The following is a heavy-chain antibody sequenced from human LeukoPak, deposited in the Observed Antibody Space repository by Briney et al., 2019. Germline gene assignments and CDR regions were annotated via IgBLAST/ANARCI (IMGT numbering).Heavy chain of an antibody. J-gene: IGHJ4*02. CDR2: MSAYSGYT. V-gene: IGHV1-18*01. D-gene: IGHD3-3*01. CDR1: GYNFTSYG. Sequence: ASVKVSCKASGYNFTSYGMSWLRQAPGQGLEWMGWMSAYSGYTNYAQNLQGKFTMTTDTSTSTAYMELWSLTSDDTAVYFCARAPARYYDFWSGSQGDYWGQGTLVIVSS. CDR3: ARAPARYYDFWSGSQGDY.